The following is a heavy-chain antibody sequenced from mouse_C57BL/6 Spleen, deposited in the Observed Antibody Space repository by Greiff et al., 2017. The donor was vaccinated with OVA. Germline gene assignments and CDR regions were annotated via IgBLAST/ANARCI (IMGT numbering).Heavy chain of an antibody. V-gene: IGHV5-4*01. J-gene: IGHJ3*01. D-gene: IGHD2-4*01. Sequence: EVMLVESGGGLVKPGGSLKLSCAASGFTFSSYAMSWVRQTPEKRLEWVATISDGGSYTYYPDNVKGRFTISRDNAKNNLYLQMSHLKSEDTAMYYCARDSYDYPSWFAYWGQGTLVTVSA. CDR3: ARDSYDYPSWFAY. CDR1: GFTFSSYA. CDR2: ISDGGSYT.